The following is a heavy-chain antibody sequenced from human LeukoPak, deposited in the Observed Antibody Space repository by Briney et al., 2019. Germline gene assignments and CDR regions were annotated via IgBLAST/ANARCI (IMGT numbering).Heavy chain of an antibody. CDR1: GYTFINYA. Sequence: GASVKVSCKASGYTFINYAMHWVRQAPGQRLEWMGWINAGNGNTKYSQKFQGRVTITRDASASTAYMDLSSLRSEDTAVYYCAVAAAGLYFDYWGRGTLVTVSS. V-gene: IGHV1-3*01. CDR2: INAGNGNT. J-gene: IGHJ4*02. D-gene: IGHD6-25*01. CDR3: AVAAAGLYFDY.